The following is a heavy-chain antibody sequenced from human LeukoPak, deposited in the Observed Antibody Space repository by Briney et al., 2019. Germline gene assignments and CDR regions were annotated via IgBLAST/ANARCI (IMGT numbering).Heavy chain of an antibody. CDR3: ARHEDGYNFDY. J-gene: IGHJ4*02. D-gene: IGHD5-12*01. CDR1: GGSISSSSYY. V-gene: IGHV4-39*01. Sequence: SETLSLTCTVSGGSISSSSYYWGWLRQPPGKGLEWIGSIYYSGSTYYNPSLKSRVTISVDTSKNQFSLKLSSVTAADTAVYYCARHEDGYNFDYWGQGTLVTVSS. CDR2: IYYSGST.